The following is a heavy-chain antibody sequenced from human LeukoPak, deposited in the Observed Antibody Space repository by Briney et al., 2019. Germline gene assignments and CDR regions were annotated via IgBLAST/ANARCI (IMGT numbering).Heavy chain of an antibody. CDR3: ARDGTYYYGSGSYYILDY. D-gene: IGHD3-10*01. V-gene: IGHV3-7*01. CDR1: GFTFSSYW. CDR2: IKQDGSEK. J-gene: IGHJ4*02. Sequence: PGGSLRLSCAASGFTFSSYWMSWVRQAPGKGLEWVANIKQDGSEKHYVDSVKGRFTISRDNAKNSLYLQMNSLRAEDTAVYYCARDGTYYYGSGSYYILDYWGQGTLVTVSS.